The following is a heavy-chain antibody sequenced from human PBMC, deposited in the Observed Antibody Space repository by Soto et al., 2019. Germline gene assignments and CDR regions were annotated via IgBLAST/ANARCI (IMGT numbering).Heavy chain of an antibody. CDR1: GFTFSSYA. V-gene: IGHV3-23*01. J-gene: IGHJ4*02. Sequence: EVQLLESGGGLVQPGGSLRLSCAASGFTFSSYAMSWVRQAPGKGLEWVSAISGSGGSTYYADSVKGRFTISRDNSKNTLYLQMNSLRAEDTAVYYCAKRLKLWHTTPHRYFDYWGQGALVTVSS. D-gene: IGHD5-18*01. CDR3: AKRLKLWHTTPHRYFDY. CDR2: ISGSGGST.